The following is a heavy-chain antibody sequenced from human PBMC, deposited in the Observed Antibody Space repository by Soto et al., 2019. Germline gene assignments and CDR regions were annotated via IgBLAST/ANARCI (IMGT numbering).Heavy chain of an antibody. Sequence: QVQLQESGPGLVKPSQTLSLTCTVSGGSISSGGYYWYWIRQHPGKGLEWIGYIYYSGTTYYNPSRKRRVTISVETSKHQFSLKLSSVPAADTAVYYCAASCVACGGFNYYGMDVWGQGTTVTVSS. CDR3: AASCVACGGFNYYGMDV. D-gene: IGHD2-21*01. CDR2: IYYSGTT. V-gene: IGHV4-31*03. CDR1: GGSISSGGYY. J-gene: IGHJ6*02.